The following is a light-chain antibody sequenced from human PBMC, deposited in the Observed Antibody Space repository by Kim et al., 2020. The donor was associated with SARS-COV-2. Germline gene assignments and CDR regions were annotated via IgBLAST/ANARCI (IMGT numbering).Light chain of an antibody. CDR3: QQYDSHPYT. J-gene: IGKJ2*01. CDR2: KAS. CDR1: QSVSSW. Sequence: DIQMTQSPSTLSASVGDRVTITCRASQSVSSWLAWYQQKPGKAPKLLISKASTLEGGVPSRFSGRGSGTEFTLTINSLQPDDFATYSCQQYDSHPYTFGQGTKLKI. V-gene: IGKV1-5*03.